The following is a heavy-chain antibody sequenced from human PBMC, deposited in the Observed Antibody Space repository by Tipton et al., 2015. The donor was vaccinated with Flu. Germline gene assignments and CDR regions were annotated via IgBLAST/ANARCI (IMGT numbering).Heavy chain of an antibody. Sequence: GLVKPSETLSLTCTVSGGSISSGGYFWSWIRQHPGKGLEWIGYIYYSGSTSYNPSLKSRLTISVDTSKNQFSLKLSSVTAADTAVYFCARERGQLEGQVYYYYGMDVWGQGTTVTVS. D-gene: IGHD1-1*01. CDR2: IYYSGST. J-gene: IGHJ6*02. CDR1: GGSISSGGYF. V-gene: IGHV4-31*03. CDR3: ARERGQLEGQVYYYYGMDV.